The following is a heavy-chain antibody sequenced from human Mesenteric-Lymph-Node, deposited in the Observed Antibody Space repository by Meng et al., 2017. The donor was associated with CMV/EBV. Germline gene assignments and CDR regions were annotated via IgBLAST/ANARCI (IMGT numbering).Heavy chain of an antibody. V-gene: IGHV3-30*19. CDR1: GFTFTTYG. D-gene: IGHD6-13*01. CDR3: ARSIGQLVLYYGMDV. J-gene: IGHJ6*02. Sequence: GESLKISCAASGFTFTTYGMHWVRQAPGKGLEWVAFIAYDGGSNKYYADSVKGRFTISRDNSKNTLYLQMNSLRAEDTAVYYCARSIGQLVLYYGMDVWGQGTTVTVSS. CDR2: IAYDGGSNK.